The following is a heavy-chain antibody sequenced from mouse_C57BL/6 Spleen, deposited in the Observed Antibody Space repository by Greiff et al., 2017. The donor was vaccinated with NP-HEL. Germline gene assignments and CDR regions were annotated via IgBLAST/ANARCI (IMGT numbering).Heavy chain of an antibody. CDR2: IDPSDSYT. CDR3: ARSYYSNYGVDY. J-gene: IGHJ2*02. CDR1: GYTFTSYW. Sequence: VQLQQPGAELVMPGASVKLSCKASGYTFTSYWMHWVKQRPGQGLEWIGEIDPSDSYTNYNQKFKGKSTLTVDKSSSTAYMQLSSLTSEDSAVYYCARSYYSNYGVDYWGQGTSLTVSS. D-gene: IGHD2-5*01. V-gene: IGHV1-69*01.